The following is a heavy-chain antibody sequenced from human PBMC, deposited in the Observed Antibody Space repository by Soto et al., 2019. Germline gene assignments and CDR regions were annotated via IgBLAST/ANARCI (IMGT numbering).Heavy chain of an antibody. J-gene: IGHJ4*02. CDR2: ISGSGGTT. D-gene: IGHD1-26*01. CDR3: AKDQYTGSPGKPDF. CDR1: ARNVRTHP. Sequence: GPYLRLSYGASARNVRTHPTLGVRQAPGKGREWVSSISGSGGTTYYADSVKGRFTISRDNSKNTLYLQMNSLRLEDTAVYYCAKDQYTGSPGKPDFWGQGT. V-gene: IGHV3-23*01.